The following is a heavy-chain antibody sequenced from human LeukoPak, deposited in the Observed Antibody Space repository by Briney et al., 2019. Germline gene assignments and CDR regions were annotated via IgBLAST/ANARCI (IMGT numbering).Heavy chain of an antibody. D-gene: IGHD3-16*01. CDR1: RYTFTDYD. J-gene: IGHJ4*02. CDR3: VRGALPCYVGGSGFYGY. V-gene: IGHV1-8*01. Sequence: GASVKVSCKASRYTFTDYDINWVRQATGQGLEWMGWMNPSSGDTGSAQRFQGRVTMTRDTSTSTAYLELISLSSEDTATYYCVRGALPCYVGGSGFYGYWGQGTLVTVSS. CDR2: MNPSSGDT.